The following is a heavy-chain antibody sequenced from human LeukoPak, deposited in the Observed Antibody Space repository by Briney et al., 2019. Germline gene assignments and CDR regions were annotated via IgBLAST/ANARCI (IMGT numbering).Heavy chain of an antibody. CDR1: GFTFSSYS. J-gene: IGHJ3*02. Sequence: SGGSLRLSCAASGFTFSSYSMNWVRQAPGKGLEWVSSISSSSSYIYYADSVKGRFTISRDNAKNSLHLQMNSLRAEDTAVYYCARYDFWSGWDIWGQGTMVTVSS. CDR3: ARYDFWSGWDI. V-gene: IGHV3-21*01. D-gene: IGHD3-3*01. CDR2: ISSSSSYI.